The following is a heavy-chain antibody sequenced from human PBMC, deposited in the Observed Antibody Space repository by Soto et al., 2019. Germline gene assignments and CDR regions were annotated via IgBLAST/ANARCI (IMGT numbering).Heavy chain of an antibody. Sequence: QLQLQESGSGLVKPSQTLSLTCAVSGGSISSGGYSWSWIRQPPGKGLEWIGYIYHSGSTYYNPSRQRRVTISVDRSRNQFSLKLSSVTAADTAVYYCARGQVVAAQHWGQGTLVTVSS. V-gene: IGHV4-30-2*01. CDR3: ARGQVVAAQH. CDR1: GGSISSGGYS. CDR2: IYHSGST. J-gene: IGHJ4*02. D-gene: IGHD2-15*01.